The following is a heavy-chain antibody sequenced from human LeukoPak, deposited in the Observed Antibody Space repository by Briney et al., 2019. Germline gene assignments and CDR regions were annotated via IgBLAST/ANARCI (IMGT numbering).Heavy chain of an antibody. CDR3: AKGSVAWANWNYYFDY. V-gene: IGHV3-23*01. CDR1: GFTFSGYA. CDR2: ISGSGGST. J-gene: IGHJ4*02. D-gene: IGHD1-7*01. Sequence: GGSLRLSCAASGFTFSGYAMSWVRQAPGKGLEWVSAISGSGGSTYYADSVKGRFTISRDNSKNTLYLQMNSLRAEDTAVYYCAKGSVAWANWNYYFDYWGQGTLVTVSS.